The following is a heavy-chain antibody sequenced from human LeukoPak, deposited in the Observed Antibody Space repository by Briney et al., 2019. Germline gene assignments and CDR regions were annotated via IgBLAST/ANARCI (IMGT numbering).Heavy chain of an antibody. CDR1: GDSSGNNY. D-gene: IGHD6-19*01. CDR2: FYYTGST. Sequence: SETLSLTCTVSGDSSGNNYWTWIRQSPGKGLEWIGYFYYTGSTNYNPSLQSRVTMSVDTSKNQFSLELSSVTSADTAVYYCAQSSGRYLDNWGQGILVTVSS. CDR3: AQSSGRYLDN. V-gene: IGHV4-59*01. J-gene: IGHJ4*02.